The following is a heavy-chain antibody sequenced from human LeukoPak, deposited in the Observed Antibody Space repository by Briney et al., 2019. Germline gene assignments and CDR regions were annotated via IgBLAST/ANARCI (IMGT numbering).Heavy chain of an antibody. V-gene: IGHV3-15*01. Sequence: PGGSLRLSCTASGFTFSYYWMSWVRQAPGKGLEWVGRIKSKTDGGTTDYAAPVKGRFTISRDDSKNTLYLQMNSLKTEDTAVYYCTTESIVATTGIDYWGQGTLVTVSS. CDR1: GFTFSYYW. J-gene: IGHJ4*02. D-gene: IGHD5-12*01. CDR2: IKSKTDGGTT. CDR3: TTESIVATTGIDY.